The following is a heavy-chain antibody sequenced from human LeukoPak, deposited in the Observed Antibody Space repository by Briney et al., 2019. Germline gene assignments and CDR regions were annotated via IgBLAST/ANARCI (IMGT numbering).Heavy chain of an antibody. Sequence: GGSLRLSCAASGFTFSSYGMHWVRQAPGKGLEWVSVISYDGSNKYYADSVKGRFTISRDNSKNTLYLQMNSLRAEDSAVYYCAKAIWRYYDYAFDIWGQGTMVTVSS. J-gene: IGHJ3*02. D-gene: IGHD3-22*01. CDR1: GFTFSSYG. CDR3: AKAIWRYYDYAFDI. V-gene: IGHV3-30*18. CDR2: ISYDGSNK.